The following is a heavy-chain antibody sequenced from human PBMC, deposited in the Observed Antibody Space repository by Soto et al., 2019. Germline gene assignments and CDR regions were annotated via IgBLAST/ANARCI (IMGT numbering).Heavy chain of an antibody. Sequence: PSETLSLTCTVSGGSINNYYWSWIRQPPGRGLEWIGYIYYSGSTNYNPSLKRRLALSVHTSKNQFSLSLSSVTTADTAVYYCARAGTSSWYGYFDYWGQGAQVTVSS. V-gene: IGHV4-59*01. CDR2: IYYSGST. CDR1: GGSINNYY. D-gene: IGHD6-13*01. J-gene: IGHJ4*02. CDR3: ARAGTSSWYGYFDY.